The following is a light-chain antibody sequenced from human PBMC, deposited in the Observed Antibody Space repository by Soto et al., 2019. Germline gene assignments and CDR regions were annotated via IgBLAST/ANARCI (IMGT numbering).Light chain of an antibody. CDR2: DVS. CDR3: SSSTSSRTVV. Sequence: QSALTQPASVSGSPGQSITISCTGTSSDVCGYNYVSWYQQHPGKAPTLMIYDVSNRSSWVSNRLSGSKSGNTASLAISGLQAEDEADYYCSSSTSSRTVVFGGGTKLTVL. V-gene: IGLV2-14*01. CDR1: SSDVCGYNY. J-gene: IGLJ2*01.